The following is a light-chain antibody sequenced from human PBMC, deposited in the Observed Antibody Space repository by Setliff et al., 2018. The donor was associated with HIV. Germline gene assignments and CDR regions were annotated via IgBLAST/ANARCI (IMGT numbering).Light chain of an antibody. V-gene: IGLV2-14*03. J-gene: IGLJ1*01. CDR2: DVT. CDR1: SNDVGSYNY. CDR3: NSYTSTTFYV. Sequence: QSALTQPASVSGAPGQSITISCTGASNDVGSYNYVSWYQQHPGKAPKLMIYDVTNRPSGVSDRFSGSKSGNTASLTISGLQAEDEADYYCNSYTSTTFYVFGSGT.